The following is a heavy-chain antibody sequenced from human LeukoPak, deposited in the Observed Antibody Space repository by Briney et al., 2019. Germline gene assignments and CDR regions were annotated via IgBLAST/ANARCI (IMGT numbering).Heavy chain of an antibody. D-gene: IGHD6-19*01. CDR2: IWYDGSNK. Sequence: GRSLRLSCAASGLSFSSYGMHWVRQAPGKGLEGVAVIWYDGSNKNYVDSVKGRFTISRDNSKNTLYLEMKSLRAEDTAVYYCARDNPSGGSSGWTGLDYWGQGTLVTVSS. V-gene: IGHV3-33*01. CDR3: ARDNPSGGSSGWTGLDY. CDR1: GLSFSSYG. J-gene: IGHJ4*02.